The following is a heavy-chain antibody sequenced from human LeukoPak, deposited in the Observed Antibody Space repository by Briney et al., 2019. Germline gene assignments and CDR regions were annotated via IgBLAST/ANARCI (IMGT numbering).Heavy chain of an antibody. D-gene: IGHD1-1*01. V-gene: IGHV3-48*03. CDR1: GFTFSNYE. Sequence: GRSLRLSCAASGFTFSNYEMNWIRQAPGKGLEWILYINHSGSTIYYADSVKGRFTISRDNAKNSLYLQMNSLRAEDTAVYYCARSQRRSYYGMDVWGQGTTVTVSS. CDR3: ARSQRRSYYGMDV. J-gene: IGHJ6*02. CDR2: INHSGSTI.